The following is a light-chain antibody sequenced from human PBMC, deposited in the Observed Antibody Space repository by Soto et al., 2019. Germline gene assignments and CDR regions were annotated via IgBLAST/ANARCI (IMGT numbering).Light chain of an antibody. CDR3: VLYMCSGISV. CDR2: NTY. Sequence: QTVVTQETSFSVSPGGTVTLTCGLSSGSVSTSYYPSWYQQTPGQAPRTLIYNTYTRSSGVPDRFSASILGDKAALTITGAQADDESDYYCVLYMCSGISVFGGGTKLTVL. CDR1: SGSVSTSYY. J-gene: IGLJ2*01. V-gene: IGLV8-61*01.